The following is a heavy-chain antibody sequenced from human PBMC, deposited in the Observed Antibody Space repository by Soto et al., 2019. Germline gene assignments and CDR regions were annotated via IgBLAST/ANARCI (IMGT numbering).Heavy chain of an antibody. J-gene: IGHJ5*02. D-gene: IGHD3-22*01. V-gene: IGHV1-24*01. CDR3: ATDRSGYPYNWFDP. CDR2: FDPEDGET. Sequence: ASVKVSCKVSGYTLTELSMHWVRQAPGKGLEWMGGFDPEDGETIYAQKFQGRVTMTEDTSTDTAYMELSSLRSEDTAVYYCATDRSGYPYNWFDPWGQGTLVTVPS. CDR1: GYTLTELS.